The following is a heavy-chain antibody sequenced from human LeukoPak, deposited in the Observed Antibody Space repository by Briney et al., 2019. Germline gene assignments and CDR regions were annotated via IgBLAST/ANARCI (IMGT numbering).Heavy chain of an antibody. CDR3: ARDGGYSGYDADC. J-gene: IGHJ4*02. Sequence: GGSLRLSCAASGFTFSTYSMKWVRQAPGKGLEWVSYISDSSAMYYADSVRGRYTISRENDKNSLFLQMNSLRAEDTAVYYCARDGGYSGYDADCWGQGTLVTVSS. D-gene: IGHD5-12*01. CDR1: GFTFSTYS. V-gene: IGHV3-48*01. CDR2: ISDSSAM.